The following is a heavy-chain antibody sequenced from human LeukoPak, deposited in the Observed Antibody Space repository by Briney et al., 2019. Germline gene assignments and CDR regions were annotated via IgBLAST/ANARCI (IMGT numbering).Heavy chain of an antibody. Sequence: SETLSLTCTVSGGSISSSSYYWGWIRQPPGKGLEWIGSIYYSGSTYYNPSLKSRVTISVDTSKNQFSLKLSSVTAADTAVYYCARFSGYDNCFDPWGQGTLVTVSS. CDR3: ARFSGYDNCFDP. D-gene: IGHD5-12*01. CDR1: GGSISSSSYY. V-gene: IGHV4-39*07. CDR2: IYYSGST. J-gene: IGHJ5*02.